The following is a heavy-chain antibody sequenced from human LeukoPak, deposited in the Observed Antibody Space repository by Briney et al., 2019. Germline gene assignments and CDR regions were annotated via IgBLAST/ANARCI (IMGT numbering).Heavy chain of an antibody. V-gene: IGHV4-4*07. D-gene: IGHD2-15*01. CDR2: IYTSGST. CDR3: ARDRPVVVAATRYYGMDV. Sequence: PSETLSLTCTVSGFSISSYYWSWIRQPPGKGLEWIGRIYTSGSTNYNPSLKSRVTMSVDTSKNQFSLKLSSVTAADTAVYYCARDRPVVVAATRYYGMDVWGQGTTVTVSS. J-gene: IGHJ6*02. CDR1: GFSISSYY.